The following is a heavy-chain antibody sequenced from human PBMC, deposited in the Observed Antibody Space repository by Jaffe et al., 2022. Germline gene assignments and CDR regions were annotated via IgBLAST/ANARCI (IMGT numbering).Heavy chain of an antibody. Sequence: EVQLVESGGGLVQPGGSLRLSCAASGFTFSSYWMSWVRQAPGKGLEWVANIKQDGSEKYYVDSVKGRFTISRDNAKNSLYLQMNSLRAEDTAVYYCARGPHYYDSSGYYYFDYWGQGTLVTVSS. D-gene: IGHD3-22*01. CDR3: ARGPHYYDSSGYYYFDY. CDR2: IKQDGSEK. J-gene: IGHJ4*02. CDR1: GFTFSSYW. V-gene: IGHV3-7*05.